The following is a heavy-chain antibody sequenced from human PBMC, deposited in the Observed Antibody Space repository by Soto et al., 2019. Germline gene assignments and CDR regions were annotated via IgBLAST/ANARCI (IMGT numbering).Heavy chain of an antibody. Sequence: PGESLKISCKGSGYSFTSYWIGWVRQMPGKGLEWMGIIYPGDSDTRYSPSFQGQVTISADKSISTAYLQWSGLKASDTAMYYCAVSSEYSSSSDIGYGMDVWGQGTTVTVSS. CDR3: AVSSEYSSSSDIGYGMDV. CDR2: IYPGDSDT. CDR1: GYSFTSYW. D-gene: IGHD6-6*01. V-gene: IGHV5-51*01. J-gene: IGHJ6*02.